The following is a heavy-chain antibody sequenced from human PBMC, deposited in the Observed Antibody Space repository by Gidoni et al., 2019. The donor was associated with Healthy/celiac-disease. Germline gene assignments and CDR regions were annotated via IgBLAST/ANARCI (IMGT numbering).Heavy chain of an antibody. J-gene: IGHJ6*02. CDR2: ISSSSSTI. Sequence: EVQLVESGGGLVQPGGSLRLSCAASGFTFSSYSMNWVRQAPGKGLEWVSYISSSSSTIYYADSVKGRFTISRDNAKNSLYLQMNSLRDEDTAVYYCARDPDGFGELLPYGMDVWGQGTTVTVSS. CDR3: ARDPDGFGELLPYGMDV. CDR1: GFTFSSYS. V-gene: IGHV3-48*02. D-gene: IGHD3-10*01.